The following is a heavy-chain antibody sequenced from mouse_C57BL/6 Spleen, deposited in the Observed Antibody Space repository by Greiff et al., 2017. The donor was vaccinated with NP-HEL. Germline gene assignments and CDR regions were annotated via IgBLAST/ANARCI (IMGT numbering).Heavy chain of an antibody. J-gene: IGHJ1*03. V-gene: IGHV1-82*01. D-gene: IGHD1-1*01. CDR1: GYAFSSSW. Sequence: VQLQQSGPELVKPGASVKISCKASGYAFSSSWMNWVKQRPGKGLEWIGRIYPGDGDTNYNGKFKGKATLTADKSSSTAYMQLSSLTSEDSAVYSGARGLHYYGSSYDWYFDFWGTGTTVTVSS. CDR3: ARGLHYYGSSYDWYFDF. CDR2: IYPGDGDT.